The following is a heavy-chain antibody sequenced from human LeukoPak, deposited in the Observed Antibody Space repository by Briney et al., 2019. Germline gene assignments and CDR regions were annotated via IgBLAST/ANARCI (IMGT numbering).Heavy chain of an antibody. CDR1: GFTFSSYE. CDR3: ARDPYSGSYGDYYYYYMDV. J-gene: IGHJ6*03. CDR2: ITSSGTYI. Sequence: GGSLRLSCAASGFTFSSYEMSWVRRAPGKGLEWVSSITSSGTYIYYADSVKGRFTISRDNAKNSLYLQMNSLRPEDTAVYYCARDPYSGSYGDYYYYYMDVWGKGTTVTISS. V-gene: IGHV3-21*01. D-gene: IGHD1-26*01.